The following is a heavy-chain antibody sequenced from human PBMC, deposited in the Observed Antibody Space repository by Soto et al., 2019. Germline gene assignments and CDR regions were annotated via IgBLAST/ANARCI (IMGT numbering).Heavy chain of an antibody. CDR3: AKDKREWLVLGSFDF. Sequence: EVQLLESGGGLVQPGGSLRLSCAASGFTFSNYAMSWVRQAPGKGLEWVSGISGSGGSTYYADSVKGRFTISRDNSKNTLYLQMNSLRAEDTAVYYCAKDKREWLVLGSFDFGGQGTLVTVSS. V-gene: IGHV3-23*01. J-gene: IGHJ4*02. CDR2: ISGSGGST. CDR1: GFTFSNYA. D-gene: IGHD6-19*01.